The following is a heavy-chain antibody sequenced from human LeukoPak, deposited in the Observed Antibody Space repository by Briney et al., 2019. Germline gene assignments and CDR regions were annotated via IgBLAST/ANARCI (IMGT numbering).Heavy chain of an antibody. D-gene: IGHD1-26*01. CDR2: INPNSGGT. V-gene: IGHV1-2*02. CDR3: ARLPIVGATTWAFDI. J-gene: IGHJ3*02. CDR1: GYTFTGYY. Sequence: ASVKVSCKASGYTFTGYYMHWVRQAPGQGLEWMGWINPNSGGTNYAQKFQGRVTMTRDTSISTAYMELSRLRSDDTAVYYCARLPIVGATTWAFDIWGQGTMVTVSS.